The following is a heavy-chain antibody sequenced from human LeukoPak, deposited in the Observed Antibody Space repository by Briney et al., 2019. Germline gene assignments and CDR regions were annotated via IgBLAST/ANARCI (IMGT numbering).Heavy chain of an antibody. J-gene: IGHJ4*02. CDR2: ISSSGSTI. V-gene: IGHV3-48*03. CDR1: GFTFSSYE. Sequence: GGSLRLSCAASGFTFSSYEMHCVRQAPGKGLEWISYISSSGSTIYYADSVKGRFTISRDNGKNSLYLQMNSLRAEDTAVYYCARVHYNTAMVDIDYWGQGTLVTVSS. D-gene: IGHD5-18*01. CDR3: ARVHYNTAMVDIDY.